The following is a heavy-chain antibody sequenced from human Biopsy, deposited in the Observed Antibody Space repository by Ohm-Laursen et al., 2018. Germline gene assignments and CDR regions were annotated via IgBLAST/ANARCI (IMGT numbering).Heavy chain of an antibody. CDR1: GDSIRNYC. CDR3: AGIVLGPTNDAFDI. CDR2: IYPGGGT. Sequence: SDTLSLTCTVSGDSIRNYCWSWIRQAAGKGLEWIGRIYPGGGTIYNPSLKSRVTMSVDTSKNHFSLNLNSVTAADTAVYYCAGIVLGPTNDAFDIWGQGAMVTVSS. J-gene: IGHJ3*02. D-gene: IGHD1-26*01. V-gene: IGHV4-4*07.